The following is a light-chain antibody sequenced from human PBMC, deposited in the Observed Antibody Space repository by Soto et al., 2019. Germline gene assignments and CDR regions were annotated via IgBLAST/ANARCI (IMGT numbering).Light chain of an antibody. CDR2: SND. J-gene: IGLJ2*01. CDR3: VAWDASLSAVV. Sequence: QSVLTQPPSASGTPGQRVTMSCSGSSSNIGSNIVNWYQHLPGTAPKLLIYSNDQRPSGVPDRFSGSKSGTSASLAVSGLQSEDEADYYCVAWDASLSAVVFGGGTKVTVL. CDR1: SSNIGSNI. V-gene: IGLV1-44*01.